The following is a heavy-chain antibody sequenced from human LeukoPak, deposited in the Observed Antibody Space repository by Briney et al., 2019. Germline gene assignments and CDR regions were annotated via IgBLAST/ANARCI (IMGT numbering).Heavy chain of an antibody. J-gene: IGHJ4*02. CDR1: GFTFSTYN. V-gene: IGHV3-21*01. CDR2: ITTSSAYI. Sequence: PGGSLRLSCAASGFTFSTYNMNWVRQAPGKGLEWVSAITTSSAYIYYADSVKGRFTIARDNAKNSVYLEMNSLRADDTAVYYCARSARLMKGVVEVTALDDWGQGTLVTVSS. CDR3: ARSARLMKGVVEVTALDD. D-gene: IGHD3-3*01.